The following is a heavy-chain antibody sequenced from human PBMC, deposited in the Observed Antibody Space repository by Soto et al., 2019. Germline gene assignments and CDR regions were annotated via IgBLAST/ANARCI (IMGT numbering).Heavy chain of an antibody. D-gene: IGHD3-16*01. CDR3: ARHYICRGGDCYYYGMDV. CDR1: GYSFTSYW. Sequence: GESLKISCKGSGYSFTSYWIGWVRQMPGKGLEWMGRIDPSDSYINYSPSFQGHVTISADKSINTAYLQWSSPRASDTAIYYCARHYICRGGDCYYYGMDVWGQGTTVTVSS. V-gene: IGHV5-10-1*01. J-gene: IGHJ6*02. CDR2: IDPSDSYI.